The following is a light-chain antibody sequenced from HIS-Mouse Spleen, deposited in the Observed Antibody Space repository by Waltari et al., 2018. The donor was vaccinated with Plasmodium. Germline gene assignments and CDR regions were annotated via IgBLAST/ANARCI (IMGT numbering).Light chain of an antibody. Sequence: QSALTHPPSASGSPGQSVTISCTGTGSAVGGYNYVSWYQQHPGKAPKLMIYEVSKRPSGVPDRFSGSKSGNTASLTVSGLQAEDEADYYCSSYAGSNNLVFGGGTKLTVL. CDR3: SSYAGSNNLV. J-gene: IGLJ2*01. CDR2: EVS. V-gene: IGLV2-8*01. CDR1: GSAVGGYNY.